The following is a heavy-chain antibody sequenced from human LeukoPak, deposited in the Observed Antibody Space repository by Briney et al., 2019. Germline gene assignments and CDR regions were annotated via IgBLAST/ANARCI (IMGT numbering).Heavy chain of an antibody. V-gene: IGHV3-53*04. D-gene: IGHD1-26*01. J-gene: IGHJ3*02. CDR1: GFTVSSNY. Sequence: GRSLRLSCAASGFTVSSNYMSWVRQAPGKGLEWVSVIYSGGSTYYADSVKGRFTISRHNSKNTLYLQMNSLRAEDTAVYYCARDLGAYSGSYPDAFDIWGQGTMVTVSS. CDR2: IYSGGST. CDR3: ARDLGAYSGSYPDAFDI.